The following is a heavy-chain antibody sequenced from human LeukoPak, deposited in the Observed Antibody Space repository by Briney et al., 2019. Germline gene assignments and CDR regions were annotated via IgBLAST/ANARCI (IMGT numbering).Heavy chain of an antibody. Sequence: SETLSLTCTVSGGSISSGGYYWSWIRQHPGKGLEWIGYIYYSGSTYYNPSLKSRVTISVDTSKNQFSLKLSSVTAADTAVYYCARDFGGYYYFDYWGQGTLVTVSP. CDR1: GGSISSGGYY. CDR2: IYYSGST. D-gene: IGHD4-23*01. V-gene: IGHV4-31*03. CDR3: ARDFGGYYYFDY. J-gene: IGHJ4*02.